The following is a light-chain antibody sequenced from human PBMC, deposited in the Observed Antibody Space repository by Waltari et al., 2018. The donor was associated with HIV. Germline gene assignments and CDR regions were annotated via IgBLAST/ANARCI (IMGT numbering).Light chain of an antibody. Sequence: SYELAPPPSVSVSPGKTARLTCPVAALPRQFVYWYQQKPGQAPIVVIYKDSERPSGIPERFSGFISGTTATLTISAVQAEDEADYYCQSADITGTLGVFGGGTRLTV. CDR3: QSADITGTLGV. CDR1: ALPRQF. J-gene: IGLJ2*01. V-gene: IGLV3-25*03. CDR2: KDS.